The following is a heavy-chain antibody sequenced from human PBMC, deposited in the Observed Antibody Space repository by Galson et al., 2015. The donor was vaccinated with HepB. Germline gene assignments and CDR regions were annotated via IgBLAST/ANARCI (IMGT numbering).Heavy chain of an antibody. Sequence: SVKVSCKASGYTFTGYYMHWVRQAPGQGLEWMGWINPNSGGTNYAQKFQGWVTMTRDTSISTAYMELSRLRSDDTAVYYCARADSSGWYRKAWYYFDYWGQGTLVTVSS. CDR2: INPNSGGT. CDR1: GYTFTGYY. V-gene: IGHV1-2*04. J-gene: IGHJ4*02. CDR3: ARADSSGWYRKAWYYFDY. D-gene: IGHD6-19*01.